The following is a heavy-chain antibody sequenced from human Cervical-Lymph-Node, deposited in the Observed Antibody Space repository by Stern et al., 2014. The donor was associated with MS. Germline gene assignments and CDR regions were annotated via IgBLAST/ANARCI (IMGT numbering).Heavy chain of an antibody. V-gene: IGHV1-18*01. Sequence: VQLVQSGAEVKKPGASVKVSCKASGYTFTRSGIRWVRQAPGQVLERMGWISSYNGNANYAQKLQVRVTMTTDTSTSTAYMELRSLRSDDTAVYYCARGLLGSENAFDIWGQGTMVTVSS. D-gene: IGHD2-15*01. CDR1: GYTFTRSG. J-gene: IGHJ3*02. CDR2: ISSYNGNA. CDR3: ARGLLGSENAFDI.